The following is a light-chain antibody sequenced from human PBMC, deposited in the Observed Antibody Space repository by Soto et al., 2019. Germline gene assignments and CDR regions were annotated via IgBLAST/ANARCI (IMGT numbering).Light chain of an antibody. J-gene: IGKJ1*01. CDR2: GAS. CDR3: QQYGSSPWT. Sequence: PGERATLSCRASQSVSSSYLAWYQQKPGQAPRLLIYGASSRATGIPDRFSGSGSGTDFTLTISRLEPEDFAVYYCQQYGSSPWTFGQGTKV. V-gene: IGKV3-20*01. CDR1: QSVSSSY.